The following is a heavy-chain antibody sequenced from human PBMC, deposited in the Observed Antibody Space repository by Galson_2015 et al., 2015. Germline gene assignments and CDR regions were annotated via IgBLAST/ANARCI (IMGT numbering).Heavy chain of an antibody. V-gene: IGHV3-48*02. CDR3: ARDSSNWNFDY. CDR1: GFTFSRHS. J-gene: IGHJ4*02. D-gene: IGHD6-13*01. CDR2: ISSSSSNI. Sequence: SLRLSCAASGFTFSRHSMKWVRQAPGKGLGWVSYISSSSSNIYYADSVKGRFTISIYNAKNSLYLQMTSLRDEDTAVYYCARDSSNWNFDYWGQGTLVTVSS.